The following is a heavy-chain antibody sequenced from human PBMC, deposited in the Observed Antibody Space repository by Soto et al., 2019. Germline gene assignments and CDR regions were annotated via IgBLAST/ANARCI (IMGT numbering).Heavy chain of an antibody. D-gene: IGHD3-22*01. CDR1: GYTFTSYY. CDR3: ARDTQGYDSSYYFDY. Sequence: DSVKVSCKASGYTFTSYYMHWVRQAPGQGLEWMGIINPSGGSTSYAQKFQGRVTMTRDTSTSTVYMELSSLRSEDTAVYYCARDTQGYDSSYYFDYWGQGTLVTVYS. V-gene: IGHV1-46*01. J-gene: IGHJ4*02. CDR2: INPSGGST.